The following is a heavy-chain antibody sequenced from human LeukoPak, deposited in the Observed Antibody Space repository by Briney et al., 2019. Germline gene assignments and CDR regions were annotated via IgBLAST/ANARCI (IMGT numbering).Heavy chain of an antibody. J-gene: IGHJ4*02. V-gene: IGHV4-59*01. CDR3: ARGGWDYDILTGYYRRYFDY. CDR2: IYYSGSS. Sequence: PSETLSLTCTVSGGSLSSYYWSWIRQPPGKGLEWIGYIYYSGSSNYNPSLKSRVTISVDTSKNQFSLKLSSVTAADTAVYYCARGGWDYDILTGYYRRYFDYWGQGTLVTVSS. D-gene: IGHD3-9*01. CDR1: GGSLSSYY.